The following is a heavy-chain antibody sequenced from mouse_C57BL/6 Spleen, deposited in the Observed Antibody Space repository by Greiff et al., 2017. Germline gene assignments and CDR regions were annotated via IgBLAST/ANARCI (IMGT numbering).Heavy chain of an antibody. CDR3: ASVITTPMDY. CDR1: GYTFTSYW. J-gene: IGHJ4*01. D-gene: IGHD1-1*01. CDR2: IDPSDSET. Sequence: QVQLQQPGAELVRPGSSVKLSCKASGYTFTSYWMHWVKQRPIQGLEWIGNIDPSDSETHYNQKFKDKATLTVDKSSSTAYMQLSSLTSEDSAVYYCASVITTPMDYWGQGTSVTVSS. V-gene: IGHV1-52*01.